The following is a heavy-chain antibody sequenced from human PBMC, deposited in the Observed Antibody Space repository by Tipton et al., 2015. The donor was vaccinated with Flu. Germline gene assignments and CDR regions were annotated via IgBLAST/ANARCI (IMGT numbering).Heavy chain of an antibody. CDR1: GYTFTGYY. D-gene: IGHD3-10*01. J-gene: IGHJ5*02. CDR3: AREDSSGSSRDCGFDP. Sequence: QSGAEVKKPGASVKVSCKASGYTFTGYYIHWVRQAPGQGLEWMGWINPDNGGANYAQRFQGRVTMTRDTSITTAYMELNSLISDDTAVYYCAREDSSGSSRDCGFDPWGQGTLVTVSS. CDR2: INPDNGGA. V-gene: IGHV1-2*02.